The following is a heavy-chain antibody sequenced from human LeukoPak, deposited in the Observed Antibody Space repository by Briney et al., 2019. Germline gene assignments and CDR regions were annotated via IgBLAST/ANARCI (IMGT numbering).Heavy chain of an antibody. D-gene: IGHD1-7*01. Sequence: PGGSLRLSCAAPGFTFSDYYMSWIRQAPGKGLEWVSYISSSGTTVYYVDSVKGRFTISRDNATNSLYLQMNSLRAEDTAVYYCARGNYVNAFDIWGHGTMVTVSS. V-gene: IGHV3-11*01. CDR3: ARGNYVNAFDI. CDR2: ISSSGTTV. CDR1: GFTFSDYY. J-gene: IGHJ3*02.